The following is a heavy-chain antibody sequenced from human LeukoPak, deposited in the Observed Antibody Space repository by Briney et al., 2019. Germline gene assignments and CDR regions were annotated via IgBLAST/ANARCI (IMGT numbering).Heavy chain of an antibody. CDR2: IIPIPGIA. CDR1: GGTFSSYA. J-gene: IGHJ4*02. Sequence: ASVKVSCKASGGTFSSYAISWVRQAPGQGLEWMGRIIPIPGIANYAQKFQGRVTITADKSTSTAYMELSSLRSEDTAVYYCASYPAGTGNFDYWGQGTLVTVSS. V-gene: IGHV1-69*04. CDR3: ASYPAGTGNFDY. D-gene: IGHD6-13*01.